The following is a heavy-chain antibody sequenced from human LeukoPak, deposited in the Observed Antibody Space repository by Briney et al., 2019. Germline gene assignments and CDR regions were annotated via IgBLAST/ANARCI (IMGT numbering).Heavy chain of an antibody. CDR3: AKGAYSKDWYFDL. J-gene: IGHJ2*01. Sequence: GGSLRLSCAASGFIFSNYYMSWVRQAPGKGLEWVSAINGTGTSTYYADSVKGRFTISRDNYKSMLYLQMNSLRAEDTAVYYCAKGAYSKDWYFDLWGRGTLVTVSS. CDR2: INGTGTST. D-gene: IGHD2-21*01. V-gene: IGHV3-23*01. CDR1: GFIFSNYY.